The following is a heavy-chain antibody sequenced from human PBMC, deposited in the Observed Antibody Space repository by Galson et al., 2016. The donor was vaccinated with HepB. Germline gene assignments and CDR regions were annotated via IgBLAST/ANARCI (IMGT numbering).Heavy chain of an antibody. D-gene: IGHD2-15*01. CDR1: GFTLRSYA. CDR3: AKRGGLKYYFDC. CDR2: ILGSGDTT. J-gene: IGHJ4*02. Sequence: SLRLSCAASGFTLRSYAMTWVRQAPGKGLEWVSTILGSGDTTYHADSVKGRFTISRDNSRNTLYLEMNSLRAEDTAVYYCAKRGGLKYYFDCWGQGTLVTVSS. V-gene: IGHV3-23*01.